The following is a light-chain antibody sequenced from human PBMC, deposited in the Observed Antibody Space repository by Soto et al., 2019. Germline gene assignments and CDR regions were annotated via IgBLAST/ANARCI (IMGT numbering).Light chain of an antibody. CDR3: GTSDDTVYV. J-gene: IGLJ6*01. CDR1: NSNIGRNP. Sequence: QSVLTQPPSVSGTPGQRVTISCSGGNSNIGRNPVSWYQEFPGTAPKLLISTNSRRPSWVPDRFSGSKSGTSASLAISGIRSEDEAVYYCGTSDDTVYVFGSGTKLTVL. CDR2: TNS. V-gene: IGLV1-44*01.